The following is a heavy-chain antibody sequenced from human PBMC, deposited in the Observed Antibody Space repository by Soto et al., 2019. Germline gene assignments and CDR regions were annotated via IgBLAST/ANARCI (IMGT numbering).Heavy chain of an antibody. V-gene: IGHV3-23*01. CDR2: ISGSGNQI. CDR1: GFTFDDYA. D-gene: IGHD1-1*01. Sequence: EVQLSQSGGGLVRPGGSLRLSCAGSGFTFDDYAINWVRQAPGKGLEWVSGISGSGNQIDYTDSVEGRFIISRDDSKNTVFLHMNGLSAEDTAVYFCAKNQDWNRPDPGAFDVWGQGTTVTVTS. J-gene: IGHJ3*01. CDR3: AKNQDWNRPDPGAFDV.